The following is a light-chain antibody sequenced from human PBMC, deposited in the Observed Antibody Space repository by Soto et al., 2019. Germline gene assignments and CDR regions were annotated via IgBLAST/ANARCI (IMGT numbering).Light chain of an antibody. Sequence: EIVLTQSPGTLSLSPGERATLSCRASESVTSNQLAWYQQKPGQAPRLLIYAAFIRASGIPDRFSGSGSGTDFTLTISALEPEDFAVYYCQQYGTSRGTFGQGTKVEIK. CDR3: QQYGTSRGT. CDR2: AAF. J-gene: IGKJ2*01. CDR1: ESVTSNQ. V-gene: IGKV3-20*01.